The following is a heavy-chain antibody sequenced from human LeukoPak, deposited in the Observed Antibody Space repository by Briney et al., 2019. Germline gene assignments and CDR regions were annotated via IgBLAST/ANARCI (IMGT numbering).Heavy chain of an antibody. V-gene: IGHV4-4*07. J-gene: IGHJ6*03. CDR2: IYTSGST. D-gene: IGHD1-26*01. Sequence: PSQTLSLTCTVSGGSISSYYWSWIRQPAGKGLEWIGRIYTSGSTNYNPSLKSRVTMSVDTSKNQFSLKLSSVTAADTAVYYCARLAWDGARSYYYYMDVWGKGTTVTISS. CDR3: ARLAWDGARSYYYYMDV. CDR1: GGSISSYY.